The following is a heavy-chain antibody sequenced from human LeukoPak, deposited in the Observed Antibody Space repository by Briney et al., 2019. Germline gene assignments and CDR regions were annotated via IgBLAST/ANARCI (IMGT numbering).Heavy chain of an antibody. CDR1: GYTFASYW. CDR3: ARRADSSSWYRAFDI. J-gene: IGHJ3*02. CDR2: ILPGDSHT. D-gene: IGHD6-13*01. Sequence: GESLKFSCKGSGYTFASYWIAWVRQMRVKGREWMGIILPGDSHTRYSPSFQGQVTISADKSISTAYLQWSSLKASDSAMYYCARRADSSSWYRAFDIWGQGTMVTVSS. V-gene: IGHV5-51*01.